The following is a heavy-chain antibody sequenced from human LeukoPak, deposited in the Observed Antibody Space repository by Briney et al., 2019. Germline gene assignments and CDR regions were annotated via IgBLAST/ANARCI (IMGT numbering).Heavy chain of an antibody. CDR2: VSYDGKYE. V-gene: IGHV3-30*01. J-gene: IGHJ6*02. CDR3: AIVRGPICYYAVDA. Sequence: GGSVSLSCAASGFMFTICAFQWVRQAPGRGPEWLATVSYDGKYEFYSDSMESRFSISRNDSDNTVHLQMNSLRPADSAGFYCAIVRGPICYYAVDAWGQGTKVTVSS. CDR1: GFMFTICA. D-gene: IGHD3-22*01.